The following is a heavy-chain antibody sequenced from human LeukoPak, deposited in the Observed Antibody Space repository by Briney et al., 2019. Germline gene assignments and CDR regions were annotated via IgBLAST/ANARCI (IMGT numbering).Heavy chain of an antibody. V-gene: IGHV4-59*01. CDR2: IYYSGST. CDR3: AARSPHLLRYFDWLPGVIDY. Sequence: SETLSLTCTVSGGSISSYYWSWIRQPPGKGLEWIGYIYYSGSTNYNPSLKSRVTISVDTSKNQFSLKLSSVTAADTAVYYCAARSPHLLRYFDWLPGVIDYWGQGTLVTVSS. J-gene: IGHJ4*02. D-gene: IGHD3-9*01. CDR1: GGSISSYY.